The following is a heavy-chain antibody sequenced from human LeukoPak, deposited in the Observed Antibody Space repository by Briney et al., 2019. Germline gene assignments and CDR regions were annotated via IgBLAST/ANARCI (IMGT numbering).Heavy chain of an antibody. D-gene: IGHD5-18*01. J-gene: IGHJ4*02. Sequence: ASVKVSCKASGDTFTGYYMHWVRQAPGQGLEWMGIINPSGGTTSYAQNFQGRVTMTRDTSTSTVYMELSSLRSEDTAVYYCAREIGPRQLHLWGSAFDYWGQGTLSPSPQ. V-gene: IGHV1-46*01. CDR2: INPSGGTT. CDR1: GDTFTGYY. CDR3: AREIGPRQLHLWGSAFDY.